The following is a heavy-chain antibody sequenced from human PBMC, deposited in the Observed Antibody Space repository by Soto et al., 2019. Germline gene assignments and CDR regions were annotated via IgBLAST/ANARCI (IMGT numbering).Heavy chain of an antibody. D-gene: IGHD2-15*01. CDR1: EFTFSGLA. CDR2: ITADGGT. V-gene: IGHV3-23*01. Sequence: EVQVLESGGGLVQPGGSLSLSFEGSEFTFSGLAMPGIGRAPGKGPNWASTITADGGTNYADSVKGRFAMSRDTSENTLYLQMNSLGAEDTAAYYCAPHVSCSGGSCQYDAFAIRGQGTMVTVSS. CDR3: APHVSCSGGSCQYDAFAI. J-gene: IGHJ3*02.